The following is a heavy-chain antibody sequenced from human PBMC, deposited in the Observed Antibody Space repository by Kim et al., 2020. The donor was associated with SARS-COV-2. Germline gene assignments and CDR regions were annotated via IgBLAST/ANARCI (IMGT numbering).Heavy chain of an antibody. CDR3: ARVHSYGIWYFDL. CDR1: GGSISSSSYY. V-gene: IGHV4-39*07. Sequence: SETLSLTCTVSGGSISSSSYYWGWIRQPPGKGLEWIGSIYYSGSTYYNPSLKSRVTISVDTSKNQFSLKLSSVTAADTAVYYCARVHSYGIWYFDLWGRGTLVTVSS. CDR2: IYYSGST. D-gene: IGHD5-18*01. J-gene: IGHJ2*01.